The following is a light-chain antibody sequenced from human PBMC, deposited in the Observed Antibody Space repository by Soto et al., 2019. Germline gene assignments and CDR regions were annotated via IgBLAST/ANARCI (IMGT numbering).Light chain of an antibody. J-gene: IGKJ1*01. CDR1: PSVSNNY. Sequence: EIVLTQSPGTLSLSPGDRATLSCRVSPSVSNNYLAWYQQKPGQTPRLHIECAFDRATGIPDRCSGSGSESDFTLTIRRLDHEESAVYYCQHYDSSGTFGQGTKVDIK. V-gene: IGKV3-20*01. CDR2: CAF. CDR3: QHYDSSGT.